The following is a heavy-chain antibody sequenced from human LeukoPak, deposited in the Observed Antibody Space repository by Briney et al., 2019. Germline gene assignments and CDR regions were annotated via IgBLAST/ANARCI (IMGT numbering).Heavy chain of an antibody. J-gene: IGHJ4*02. CDR2: IYYSGST. CDR1: GGSISSYF. D-gene: IGHD5-18*01. Sequence: SETLSLTCTVSGGSISSYFWSWIRQPPGEGLEWIGSIYYSGSTNYNPSLKSRVTISIDTSKNQFSLNLSSVTAADTAVYYCARGASGYSYGWGQGTLVTVSS. CDR3: ARGASGYSYG. V-gene: IGHV4-59*01.